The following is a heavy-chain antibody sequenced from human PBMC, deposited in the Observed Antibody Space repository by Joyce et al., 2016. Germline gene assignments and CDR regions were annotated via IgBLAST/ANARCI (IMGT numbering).Heavy chain of an antibody. J-gene: IGHJ4*02. Sequence: QVQLAQSGAEVRKPGASVTVSCKTSGYTFTSYYMHWVRQAPGQGLEWVGIINPSVGDTSNAQKFQGRITMTWDTPTSTGYMELSSLGFEDTAVYYCATSAFDYWGQGTLVTVSS. CDR1: GYTFTSYY. CDR2: INPSVGDT. V-gene: IGHV1-46*01. CDR3: ATSAFDY.